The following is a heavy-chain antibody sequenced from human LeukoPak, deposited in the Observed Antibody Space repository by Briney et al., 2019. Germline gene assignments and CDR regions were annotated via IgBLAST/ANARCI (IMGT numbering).Heavy chain of an antibody. J-gene: IGHJ4*02. CDR3: AKPYYYGSRSYMDY. CDR1: GFTFSSYV. Sequence: GGSLRLSGAASGFTFSSYVMHWVRQAPGKGLEGVAVISYDGSITYYADSVKGRFTISRDNSKNMLYLQMNSLRAEDTAVYYCAKPYYYGSRSYMDYWGQGTLVTVSS. V-gene: IGHV3-30*18. CDR2: ISYDGSIT. D-gene: IGHD3-10*01.